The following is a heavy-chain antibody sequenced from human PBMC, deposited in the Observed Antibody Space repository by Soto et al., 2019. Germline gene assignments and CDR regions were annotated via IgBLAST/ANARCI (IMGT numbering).Heavy chain of an antibody. CDR2: ISTSSTYI. CDR3: ARETPLDPDYGDNPFSDF. J-gene: IGHJ4*02. D-gene: IGHD4-17*01. V-gene: IGHV3-21*01. Sequence: GGSLRLSCAASGLTLSAYSMNWVRQTPGKGLEWVSSISTSSTYIHYADSVKGRFTISRDNAKNSLFLQMNSLTAEDTAVYYCARETPLDPDYGDNPFSDFWGQGTLVTVSS. CDR1: GLTLSAYS.